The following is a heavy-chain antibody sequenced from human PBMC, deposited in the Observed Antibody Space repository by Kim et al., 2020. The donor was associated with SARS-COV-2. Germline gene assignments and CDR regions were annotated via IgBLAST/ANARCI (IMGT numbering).Heavy chain of an antibody. CDR2: IGSAGET. V-gene: IGHV3-13*04. D-gene: IGHD6-25*01. CDR3: RRELKTRGLDP. Sequence: GGSLRLSCTASGFTFTTHAMHWARQTTGKGLEWVAAIGSAGETYYAVSAESRFTIFSENAENSLYLQMNSLRARDTAAYYCRRELKTRGLDPWGQGTLVT. CDR1: GFTFTTHA. J-gene: IGHJ5*02.